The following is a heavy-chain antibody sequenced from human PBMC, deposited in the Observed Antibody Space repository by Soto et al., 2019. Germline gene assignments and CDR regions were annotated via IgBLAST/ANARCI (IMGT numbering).Heavy chain of an antibody. V-gene: IGHV4-31*03. CDR1: GGSISSGGYY. Sequence: SETLSLTCTVSGGSISSGGYYWSWIRQHPGKGLEWIGYIYYSGSTYYNPSLKSRVTISVDTSKNQFSLKLSSVTAADTAVYYCDRQNTRINWFVTWGPGTLVTVSS. J-gene: IGHJ5*02. CDR2: IYYSGST. D-gene: IGHD2-2*01. CDR3: DRQNTRINWFVT.